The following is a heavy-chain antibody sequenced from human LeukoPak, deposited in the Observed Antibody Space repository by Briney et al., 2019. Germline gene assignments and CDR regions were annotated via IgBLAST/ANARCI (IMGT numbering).Heavy chain of an antibody. Sequence: ASVKVSCKASGYTFTSYAMNWVRQAPGQGLEWMGWIDTKTGNPTYAQGFTGRFVFSLDTSVSTSYLQISSLKAEDTAVYYCARGNTYYDFWSGYSIADYYFHYWGQGTLVTVSS. CDR3: ARGNTYYDFWSGYSIADYYFHY. V-gene: IGHV7-4-1*02. J-gene: IGHJ4*02. CDR1: GYTFTSYA. D-gene: IGHD3-3*01. CDR2: IDTKTGNP.